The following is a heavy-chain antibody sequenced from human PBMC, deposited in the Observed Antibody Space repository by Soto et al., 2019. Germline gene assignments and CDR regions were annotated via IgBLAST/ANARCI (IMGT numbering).Heavy chain of an antibody. CDR1: GYTFTGYY. Sequence: GASVNVSCKSSGYTFTGYYMHWVRQAPGQGLEWMGWINPNSGGTNYAQKFQGRVTMTRDTSISTAYMELSRLRSDDTAVYYCARDRLRFLNWFDPWGQGTLVTVSS. J-gene: IGHJ5*02. CDR3: ARDRLRFLNWFDP. D-gene: IGHD3-3*01. CDR2: INPNSGGT. V-gene: IGHV1-2*02.